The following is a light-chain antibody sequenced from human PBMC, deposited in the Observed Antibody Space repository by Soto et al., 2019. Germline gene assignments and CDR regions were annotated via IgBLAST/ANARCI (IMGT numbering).Light chain of an antibody. CDR2: GAS. CDR3: QQYGRSPWT. Sequence: ESVLTQSPGTLAFSSGERATLSCTTSQSVSSSYLAWYQQKPGQAPRLLIYGASSRATGIPDRFSGSGSGTDFTLSISRLQPEDFAVYYCQQYGRSPWTFGQGTKVDIK. V-gene: IGKV3-20*01. CDR1: QSVSSSY. J-gene: IGKJ1*01.